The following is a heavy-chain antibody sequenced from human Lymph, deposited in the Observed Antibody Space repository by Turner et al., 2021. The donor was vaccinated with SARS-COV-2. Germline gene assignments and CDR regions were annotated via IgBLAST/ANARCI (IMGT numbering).Heavy chain of an antibody. CDR1: GYTFTSYD. Sequence: QVQLVQPGAEVKKPGASLKASCKASGYTFTSYDINWVRQATGQGLEWMGWMNTNSGYTGYAQKFQGRVTMTRNTSKSTAYMELNSLTSDDTAVYYCAKGDGYPPHGLLDPWGQGTLVTVSS. J-gene: IGHJ5*02. V-gene: IGHV1-8*01. D-gene: IGHD6-25*01. CDR3: AKGDGYPPHGLLDP. CDR2: MNTNSGYT.